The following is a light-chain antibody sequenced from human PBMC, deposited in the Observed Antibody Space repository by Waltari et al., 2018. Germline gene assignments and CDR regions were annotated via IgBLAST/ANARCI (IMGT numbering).Light chain of an antibody. Sequence: QLVLTQSPSASASLGASVKITCTVSSGHTRYAIAWHQQQPEKGPRYLMKVNSDGSHSKGDGIPDRFSGSSSGAERYLTISSLQSEDEADYYCQAWGTGIGVFGGGTKLSVL. V-gene: IGLV4-69*01. CDR2: VNSDGSH. CDR3: QAWGTGIGV. CDR1: SGHTRYA. J-gene: IGLJ3*02.